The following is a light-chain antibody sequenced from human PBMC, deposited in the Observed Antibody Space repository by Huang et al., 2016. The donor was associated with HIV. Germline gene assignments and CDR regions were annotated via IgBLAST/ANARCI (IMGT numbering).Light chain of an antibody. J-gene: IGKJ2*01. V-gene: IGKV1-39*01. Sequence: DIQMTQSPSSLSASVGDRVTITCRARQTISSYLNWYQQQPGKAPKLLIYTASTLQSGVPSRCSGSVSGTHFTLTISSLQLEDFATYYCQQSYNTPVTFGQGTKLEIK. CDR1: QTISSY. CDR2: TAS. CDR3: QQSYNTPVT.